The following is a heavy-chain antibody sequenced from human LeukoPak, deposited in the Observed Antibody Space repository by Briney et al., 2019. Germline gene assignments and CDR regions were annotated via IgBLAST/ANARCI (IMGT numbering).Heavy chain of an antibody. CDR3: AIHDGVY. V-gene: IGHV4-59*08. CDR1: GGSISGFY. CDR2: LYSSGST. D-gene: IGHD3-16*01. J-gene: IGHJ4*02. Sequence: NPSETLSLTCTVSGGSISGFYWSWFRQPPGKGLELIGYLYSSGSTYYNPSLESRVTISGDTSNNQFSLNLSSVTAADTAVYYCAIHDGVYWGQGTLVTVSS.